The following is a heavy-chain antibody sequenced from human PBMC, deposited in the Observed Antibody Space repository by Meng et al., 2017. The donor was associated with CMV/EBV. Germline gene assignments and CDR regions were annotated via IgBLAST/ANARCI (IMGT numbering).Heavy chain of an antibody. Sequence: ASVKVSCKASGYTFTGYYMHWVRQAPGQGFEWMGWINPNSGGTNYAQKFHGRVTMTRDTSISTAYMELSRQRSDDTAVYYCARETPQYSSTWYGGSNWFDPWGQGTLVTVSS. J-gene: IGHJ5*02. CDR2: INPNSGGT. CDR3: ARETPQYSSTWYGGSNWFDP. CDR1: GYTFTGYY. D-gene: IGHD6-13*01. V-gene: IGHV1-2*02.